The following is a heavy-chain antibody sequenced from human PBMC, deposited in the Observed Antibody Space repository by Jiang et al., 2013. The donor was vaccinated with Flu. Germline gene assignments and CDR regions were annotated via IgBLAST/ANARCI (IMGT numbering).Heavy chain of an antibody. CDR2: INPSGGST. J-gene: IGHJ6*02. CDR1: GYTFTSYY. CDR3: ASGDSSSWYTYYYYYGMDV. Sequence: SGYTFTSYYMHWVRQAPGQGLEWMGIINPSGGSTSYAQKFQGRVTMTRDTSTSTVYMELSSLRSEDTAVYYCASGDSSSWYTYYYYYGMDVWGQGTTVTVSS. D-gene: IGHD6-13*01. V-gene: IGHV1-46*01.